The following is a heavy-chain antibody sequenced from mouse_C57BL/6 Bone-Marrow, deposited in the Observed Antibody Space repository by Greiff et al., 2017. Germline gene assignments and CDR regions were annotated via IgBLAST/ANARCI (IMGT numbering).Heavy chain of an antibody. CDR3: ASSITTVYYYAMDY. CDR1: GFTFSSYG. CDR2: ISSGGSYT. J-gene: IGHJ4*01. Sequence: EVHLVESGGDLVKPGGSLKLSCAASGFTFSSYGMSWVRQTPDKRLEWVATISSGGSYTYYPDSVKGRFTISRDNAKNTLYLQMSSLKSEDTAMYYCASSITTVYYYAMDYWGQGTSVTVSA. D-gene: IGHD1-1*01. V-gene: IGHV5-6*01.